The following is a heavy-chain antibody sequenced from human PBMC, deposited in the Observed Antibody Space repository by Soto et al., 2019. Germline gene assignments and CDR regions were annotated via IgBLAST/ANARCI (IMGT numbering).Heavy chain of an antibody. CDR3: ARTSAAGKYYYAMDV. J-gene: IGHJ6*02. CDR2: IYPGDSDT. V-gene: IGHV5-51*01. CDR1: GYSFTSYW. Sequence: GESLKISCKGSGYSFTSYWIGWVRQMPGKGLEWMGIIYPGDSDTRYSPSFQGQVTISADKSISTAYLQWSSLKASDTAMYYCARTSAAGKYYYAMDVWGQGTTVIVSS. D-gene: IGHD6-13*01.